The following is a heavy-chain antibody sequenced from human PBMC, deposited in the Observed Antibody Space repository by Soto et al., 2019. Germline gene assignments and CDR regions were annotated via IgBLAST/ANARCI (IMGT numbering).Heavy chain of an antibody. CDR2: MNPNSGNT. V-gene: IGHV1-8*01. CDR1: GYTFTSYD. CDR3: ARRGGYGDYFPSDY. Sequence: ASVKVSCKASGYTFTSYDINWVRQATGQGLEWMGWMNPNSGNTGYAQKFQGRVTMTRNTSISTAYMELSSLRSEDMAVYYCARRGGYGDYFPSDYCGQGTLVTVSS. D-gene: IGHD4-17*01. J-gene: IGHJ4*02.